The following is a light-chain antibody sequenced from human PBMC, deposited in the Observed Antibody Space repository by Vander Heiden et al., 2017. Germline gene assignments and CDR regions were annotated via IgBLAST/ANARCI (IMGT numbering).Light chain of an antibody. J-gene: IGKJ5*01. Sequence: DIQQTQSPTSLSASIGDRVTLTCRASQSIGTYLNWYQQIPGNAPKLLIYGASSLQIGVPSRFSGSGSGTEFTLTISSLQPEDFATYYCQQSNSPPVTFGQGTRLDIK. CDR2: GAS. CDR3: QQSNSPPVT. CDR1: QSIGTY. V-gene: IGKV1-39*01.